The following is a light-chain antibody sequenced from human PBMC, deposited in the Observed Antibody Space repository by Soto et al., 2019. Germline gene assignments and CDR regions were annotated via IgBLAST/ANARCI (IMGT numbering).Light chain of an antibody. Sequence: DIVMTQSPDSLAVSLGERATINCKSSQSILFNSNNKNYLAWYQQKPGQPPKLLIYWASTRESGVPDRFGGSGSGTDFTLTISSLQADDVAVYYCQQYYGTPLTFGGGNKVEIK. CDR2: WAS. V-gene: IGKV4-1*01. J-gene: IGKJ4*01. CDR3: QQYYGTPLT. CDR1: QSILFNSNNKNY.